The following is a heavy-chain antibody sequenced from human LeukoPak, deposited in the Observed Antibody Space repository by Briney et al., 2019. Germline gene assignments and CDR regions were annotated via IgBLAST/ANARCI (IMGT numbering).Heavy chain of an antibody. CDR3: ARGGTSGGAPDYYYYMDV. V-gene: IGHV3-74*03. CDR2: INSDGSIT. J-gene: IGHJ6*03. Sequence: GGSLRLSCAASGLTFSAYEMNWVRQAPGKGLVWVSRINSDGSITTYADSVKGRFTISRDNAKNTLYVQMNSLRAEDTGVYYCARGGTSGGAPDYYYYMDVWGKGTTVTVSS. D-gene: IGHD6-19*01. CDR1: GLTFSAYE.